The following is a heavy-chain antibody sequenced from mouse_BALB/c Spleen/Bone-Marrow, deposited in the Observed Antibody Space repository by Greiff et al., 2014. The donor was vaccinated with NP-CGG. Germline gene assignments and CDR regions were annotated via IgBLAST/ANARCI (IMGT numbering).Heavy chain of an antibody. CDR2: IYSGDGST. CDR1: GYTFTSYD. D-gene: IGHD3-3*01. CDR3: ARWGTYYAMDY. J-gene: IGHJ4*01. Sequence: VQLQQSGPELVKPGALVKICKASGYTFTSYDINWVKQRPGQGLEWIGWIYSGDGSTKYNEKFKGKATLTADKSSSTAYMQLSSLTSENSAVYFCARWGTYYAMDYWGQGTSVTVSS. V-gene: IGHV1S56*01.